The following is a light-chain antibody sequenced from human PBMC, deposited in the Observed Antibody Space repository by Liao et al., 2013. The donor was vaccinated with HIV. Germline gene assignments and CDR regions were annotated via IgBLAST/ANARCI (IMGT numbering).Light chain of an antibody. J-gene: IGLJ1*01. Sequence: SYELTQPPSVSVAPGKTARITCGGNHIGSKSVHWYQQMPGQAPVLVIYYDNDRPSGIPERFSGSHSGNTATLTISRAEAGDEADYYCQLWDRSSAHPCVFGPGTKVTVL. CDR1: HIGSKS. CDR3: QLWDRSSAHPCV. V-gene: IGLV3-21*04. CDR2: YDN.